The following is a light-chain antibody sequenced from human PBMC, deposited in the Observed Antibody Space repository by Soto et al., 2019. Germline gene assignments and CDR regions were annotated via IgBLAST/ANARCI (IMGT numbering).Light chain of an antibody. Sequence: QSVLTQPVSVSGSPGQSITLSCTGTSNDVGTYSLVSWYQQHPGKAPKLIIFEGFKRPSGVSNRFSGSKSGNTASLTISGLQAEDEADYYCSSYAGSTTDVFGTGTKVTVL. CDR3: SSYAGSTTDV. CDR1: SNDVGTYSL. V-gene: IGLV2-23*01. CDR2: EGF. J-gene: IGLJ1*01.